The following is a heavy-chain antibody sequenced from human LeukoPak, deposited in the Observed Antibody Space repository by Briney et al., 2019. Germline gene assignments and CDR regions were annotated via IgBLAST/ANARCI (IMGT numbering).Heavy chain of an antibody. CDR3: ARDGVLVSSSPSYWYFDL. Sequence: PGGSLRLLCAASGLTFSTYTIHWVRQAPGKGLEWVSSISSTSRYIYSADSVKGRVTISRDNAKNSLYLQMNSLRAEDTAVYYCARDGVLVSSSPSYWYFDLWGRGALVTVSS. D-gene: IGHD2-21*02. CDR2: ISSTSRYI. CDR1: GLTFSTYT. J-gene: IGHJ2*01. V-gene: IGHV3-21*06.